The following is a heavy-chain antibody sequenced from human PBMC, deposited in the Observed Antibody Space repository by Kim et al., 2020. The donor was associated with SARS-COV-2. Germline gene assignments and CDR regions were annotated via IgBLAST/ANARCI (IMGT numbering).Heavy chain of an antibody. J-gene: IGHJ4*02. CDR2: K. V-gene: IGHV3-23*01. Sequence: KFCADSVKGRFTISRANSKNALSLQMSSLRADAPAVYYCAKRSPYGGVDYWGQGTLVTVSS. D-gene: IGHD2-8*01. CDR3: AKRSPYGGVDY.